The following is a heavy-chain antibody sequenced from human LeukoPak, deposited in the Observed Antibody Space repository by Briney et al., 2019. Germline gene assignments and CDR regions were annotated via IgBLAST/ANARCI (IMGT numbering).Heavy chain of an antibody. CDR3: AELGITMIGGV. Sequence: TGGSLRLSCVASGFIFSSSDMHWVRQAPGKGLEWVSYISSSSSTIYYADSVKGRFTISRDNAKNSLYLQMNGLRAEGTAVYYCAELGITMIGGVWGKGTTVTISS. D-gene: IGHD3-10*02. J-gene: IGHJ6*04. CDR2: ISSSSSTI. CDR1: GFIFSSSD. V-gene: IGHV3-48*01.